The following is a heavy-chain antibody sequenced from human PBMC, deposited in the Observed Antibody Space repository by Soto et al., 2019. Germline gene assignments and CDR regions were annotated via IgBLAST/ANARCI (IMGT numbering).Heavy chain of an antibody. V-gene: IGHV3-23*01. CDR2: ISGGGNPT. CDR1: GFTFSRFG. D-gene: IGHD3-22*01. CDR3: ANDITFDSSAYDS. Sequence: EVQLLESGGGLVQPGGSLRLSCAASGFTFSRFGMSWVRQAPGKGLEWISGISGGGNPTYYSESVKGRFTISRDSAKNTLSLQMNSLRTEDTAVYYCANDITFDSSAYDSWGQGTLVTVSS. J-gene: IGHJ4*02.